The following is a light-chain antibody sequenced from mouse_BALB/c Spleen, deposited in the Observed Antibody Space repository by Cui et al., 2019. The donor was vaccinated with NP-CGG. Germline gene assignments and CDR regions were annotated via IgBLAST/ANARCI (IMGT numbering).Light chain of an antibody. CDR3: ALWYSNHWV. Sequence: ALLTQESALPTSPGETVTLTCRSSTGAVTTSNYANWVQEKPDQLFTGLIGGTNNRAPGVPARFSGSLIGDKAALTITGAQTEDEAIYFCALWYSNHWVFGGGTKLTVL. J-gene: IGLJ1*01. CDR2: GTN. V-gene: IGLV1*01. CDR1: TGAVTTSNY.